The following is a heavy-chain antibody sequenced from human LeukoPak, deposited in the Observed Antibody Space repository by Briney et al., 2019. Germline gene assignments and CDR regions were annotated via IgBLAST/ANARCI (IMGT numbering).Heavy chain of an antibody. CDR3: ARDKSDCRDDSCYSKRNDY. CDR1: GYTFTAYY. V-gene: IGHV1-2*02. CDR2: INPKSGDT. D-gene: IGHD2-15*01. Sequence: GASVKVSCKASGYTFTAYYMHWVRQASGQGPDYMGWINPKSGDTDYAQKFQGRVTMTRDTSISTVYIEVSGLRSDDTAVYYCARDKSDCRDDSCYSKRNDYWGQGTLVTVSS. J-gene: IGHJ4*02.